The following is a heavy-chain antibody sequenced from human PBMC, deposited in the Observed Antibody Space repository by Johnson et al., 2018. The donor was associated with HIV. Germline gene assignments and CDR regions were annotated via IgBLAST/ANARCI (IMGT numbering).Heavy chain of an antibody. D-gene: IGHD4/OR15-4a*01. V-gene: IGHV3-33*06. J-gene: IGHJ3*02. Sequence: HVQLVESGGGVVQPGKSLRLSCAASGFTFSYSGLHWVRQAPGKGLEWVAVIWYDGSNKFYADSVKGRFTISSDNSKNTVYLQMNSLRVEDTAVYYCAKSPGKDHGGNSGGFDIWGQGTMVTVSS. CDR2: IWYDGSNK. CDR1: GFTFSYSG. CDR3: AKSPGKDHGGNSGGFDI.